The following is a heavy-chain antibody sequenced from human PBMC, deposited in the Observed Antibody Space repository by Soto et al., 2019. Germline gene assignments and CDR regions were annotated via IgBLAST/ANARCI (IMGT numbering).Heavy chain of an antibody. D-gene: IGHD4-17*01. J-gene: IGHJ4*02. Sequence: QVQLVESGGGVVQPGRSLRLSCAASGFTFSNYDMHWVRQAPGKGLEWVAAISYDGSNRYYADSVKGRFTISRDISKNTLSLQMNSLRLEDTAVYYCAIIPPTTVDYWGQGTLVTVFS. CDR3: AIIPPTTVDY. CDR1: GFTFSNYD. V-gene: IGHV3-30*03. CDR2: ISYDGSNR.